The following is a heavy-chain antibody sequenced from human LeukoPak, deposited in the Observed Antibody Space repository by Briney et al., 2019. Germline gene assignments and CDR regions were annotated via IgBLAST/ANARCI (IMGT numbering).Heavy chain of an antibody. D-gene: IGHD6-13*01. V-gene: IGHV5-51*01. CDR3: ARRAGHPSRIPAAGHFDY. CDR2: IYPGDSDT. CDR1: GYSFTSYW. Sequence: GESLKISFKGSGYSFTSYWIGWVRQMPGKGLEWMGIIYPGDSDTRYSPSFQGQVTISADKSISTAYLQWSSLKASDTAMYYCARRAGHPSRIPAAGHFDYWGQGTLVTVSS. J-gene: IGHJ4*02.